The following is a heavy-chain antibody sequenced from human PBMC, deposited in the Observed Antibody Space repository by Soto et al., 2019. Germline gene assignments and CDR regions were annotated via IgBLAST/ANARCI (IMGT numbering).Heavy chain of an antibody. D-gene: IGHD3-3*01. V-gene: IGHV3-15*01. CDR3: TTVPDFWSGYYTDYYYGMDV. J-gene: IGHJ6*02. CDR1: GFTFSNAW. Sequence: PGWSLRLSCAAPGFTFSNAWMSWVRQAPGKGLEWVGRIKSKTDGGTTDYAAPVKGRFTISRDDSKNKLYLQMNSLKPEDTAVYYCTTVPDFWSGYYTDYYYGMDVWGQVTTFTVAS. CDR2: IKSKTDGGTT.